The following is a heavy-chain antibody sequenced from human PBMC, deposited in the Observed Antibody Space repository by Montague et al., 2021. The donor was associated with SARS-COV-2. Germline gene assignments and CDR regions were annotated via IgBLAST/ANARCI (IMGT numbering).Heavy chain of an antibody. V-gene: IGHV4-59*01. Sequence: SETLSLTCTVSGASMSGSYWGWVRQPPGEGPEWIGNIYSSGSTHYNPSLKSRVTISVDTSESQFSLRLTSVTAADTTVYYCVREGRSSAYAMDYWGQGTLVTVSS. CDR1: GASMSGSY. J-gene: IGHJ4*02. CDR3: VREGRSSAYAMDY. D-gene: IGHD3-22*01. CDR2: IYSSGST.